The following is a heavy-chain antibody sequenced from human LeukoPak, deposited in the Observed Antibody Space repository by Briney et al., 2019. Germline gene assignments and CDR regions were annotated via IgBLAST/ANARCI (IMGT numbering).Heavy chain of an antibody. Sequence: SETLSLTCTVSGGSISSGSYYRSWIRQPAGKGLEWIGRIYTSGSTNYNPSLKSRVTISVDTSKNQFSLKLSSVTAADTAVYYCASGYSYALSTDPYYYFDYWGQGTLVTVSS. J-gene: IGHJ4*02. D-gene: IGHD5-18*01. CDR3: ASGYSYALSTDPYYYFDY. CDR2: IYTSGST. CDR1: GGSISSGSYY. V-gene: IGHV4-61*02.